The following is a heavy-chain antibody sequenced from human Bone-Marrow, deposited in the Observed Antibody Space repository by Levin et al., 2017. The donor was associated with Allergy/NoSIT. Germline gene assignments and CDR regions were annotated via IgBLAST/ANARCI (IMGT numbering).Heavy chain of an antibody. J-gene: IGHJ6*03. CDR1: GGSISSYY. Sequence: SQTLSLTCTVSGGSISSYYWSWIRQPPGKGLEWIGYIYYSGSTNYNPSLKSRVTISVDTSKNQFSLKLSSVTAADTAVYYCARQNYGLGNYYYYYYMDVWGKGTTVTVSS. D-gene: IGHD3-10*01. CDR2: IYYSGST. CDR3: ARQNYGLGNYYYYYYMDV. V-gene: IGHV4-59*01.